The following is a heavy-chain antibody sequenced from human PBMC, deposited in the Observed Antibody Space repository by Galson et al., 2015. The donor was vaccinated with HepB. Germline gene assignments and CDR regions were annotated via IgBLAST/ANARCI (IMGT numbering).Heavy chain of an antibody. J-gene: IGHJ6*02. D-gene: IGHD3-10*01. CDR1: GYSFTSYW. CDR2: IHPSDSYI. V-gene: IGHV5-10-1*01. CDR3: AVTYGSGSYNYAMDV. Sequence: QSGAEVKKPGESLRISCKGSGYSFTSYWISWVRQMPGKGLGWMGRIHPSDSYINYSPSFQGHVTISADKSISTAYLQWSSLKASDTATYYCAVTYGSGSYNYAMDVWGQGTTVTVSS.